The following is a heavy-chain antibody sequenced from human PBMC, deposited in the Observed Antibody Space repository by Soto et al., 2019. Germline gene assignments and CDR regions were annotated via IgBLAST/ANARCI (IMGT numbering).Heavy chain of an antibody. CDR3: AREFDEYSSSWYFSWFDP. CDR2: TYYRSKWYN. CDR1: GDSVSSNSAA. Sequence: PSQTLSLTCAISGDSVSSNSAAWNWIRQSPSRGLEWLGRTYYRSKWYNDYAVSVKSRITINPDTSKNQFSLQLNSVTPEDMAVYYCAREFDEYSSSWYFSWFDPWGQGTLVTVSS. V-gene: IGHV6-1*01. J-gene: IGHJ5*02. D-gene: IGHD6-13*01.